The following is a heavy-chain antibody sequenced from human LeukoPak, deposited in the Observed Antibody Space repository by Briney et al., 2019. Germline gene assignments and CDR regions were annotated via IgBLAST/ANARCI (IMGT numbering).Heavy chain of an antibody. J-gene: IGHJ4*02. CDR1: TFTLSTYA. D-gene: IGHD5-12*01. CDR3: ARDPSLGSDYGVYAVD. Sequence: GGSLRLSCAASTFTLSTYAMSWVRQAPGKGLEWVSVISVSAGATYYADSVRGRFTISRDNARRLVFLQMSGLRADDTAVYYCARDPSLGSDYGVYAVDWGQGTPVTVSS. V-gene: IGHV3-23*01. CDR2: ISVSAGAT.